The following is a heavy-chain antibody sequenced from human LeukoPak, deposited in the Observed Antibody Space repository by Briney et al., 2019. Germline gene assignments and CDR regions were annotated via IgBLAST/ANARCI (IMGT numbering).Heavy chain of an antibody. Sequence: GGSLRPSCAASGFTFSSYAMHWVRQAPGKGLEWVAVISYDGSNKYYADSMKGRFTISRDNSKNTLYLQMNSLRAEDTAVYYCARPVPQYQLLYWFDPWGQGTLVTVSS. V-gene: IGHV3-30-3*01. D-gene: IGHD2-2*01. J-gene: IGHJ5*02. CDR2: ISYDGSNK. CDR3: ARPVPQYQLLYWFDP. CDR1: GFTFSSYA.